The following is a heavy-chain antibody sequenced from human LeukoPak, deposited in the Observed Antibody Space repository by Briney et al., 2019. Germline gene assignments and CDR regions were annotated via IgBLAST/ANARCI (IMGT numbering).Heavy chain of an antibody. CDR1: GFTFSSYG. CDR3: ARDRDTAMASFDY. CDR2: IWYDGSNK. J-gene: IGHJ4*02. D-gene: IGHD5-18*01. V-gene: IGHV3-33*01. Sequence: PGGSLRLSCAASGFTFSSYGRHWVRQAPGRGLEWVAVIWYDGSNKYYADSVKGRFTISRDNSKNTLYLQMNSLRAEDTAVYYCARDRDTAMASFDYWGQGTLVTVSS.